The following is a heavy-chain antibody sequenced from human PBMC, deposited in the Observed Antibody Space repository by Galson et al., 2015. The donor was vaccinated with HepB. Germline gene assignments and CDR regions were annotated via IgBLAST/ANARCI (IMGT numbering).Heavy chain of an antibody. CDR2: IKSKTDGGTT. CDR3: TTIGLVGATESYYYYYYMDV. V-gene: IGHV3-15*01. CDR1: GFTVSDAC. Sequence: SLRLSCAASGFTVSDACMTWVRQAPGKGLEWVGRIKSKTDGGTTDYAAPVKGRFTISRDDSKNTLYLQMSSLRTGDTAVYYCTTIGLVGATESYYYYYYMDVWGKGTTVTVSS. D-gene: IGHD1-26*01. J-gene: IGHJ6*03.